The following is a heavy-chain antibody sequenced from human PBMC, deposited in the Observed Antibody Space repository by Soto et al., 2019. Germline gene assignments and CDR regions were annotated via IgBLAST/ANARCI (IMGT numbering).Heavy chain of an antibody. CDR1: GFTFSGFW. V-gene: IGHV3-74*01. Sequence: EVQLVESGGGLVQPGGSLRLSCTASGFTFSGFWMHWVRQAPGKWLVWVSRINGDGSVTNYSDSVKVRFTISRDNAKNTLYLQMNSLRVEDTAVYYCVRVNETSGWGAFDYWGQGTLVTVSS. CDR3: VRVNETSGWGAFDY. CDR2: INGDGSVT. J-gene: IGHJ4*02. D-gene: IGHD6-19*01.